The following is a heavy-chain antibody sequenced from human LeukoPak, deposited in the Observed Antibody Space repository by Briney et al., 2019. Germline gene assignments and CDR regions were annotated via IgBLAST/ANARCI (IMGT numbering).Heavy chain of an antibody. CDR1: GFTFSSYW. V-gene: IGHV3-74*03. Sequence: GGSLRLSCAASGFTFSSYWMHWVRQAPGKGLVWVSRISSDGSDTMYADSVKGRFTISRDNVNNTLYLQINSLRGDDTAVYYCGREGDLPGTYYMDVWGKGTTVTVSS. CDR2: ISSDGSDT. J-gene: IGHJ6*03. CDR3: GREGDLPGTYYMDV. D-gene: IGHD7-27*01.